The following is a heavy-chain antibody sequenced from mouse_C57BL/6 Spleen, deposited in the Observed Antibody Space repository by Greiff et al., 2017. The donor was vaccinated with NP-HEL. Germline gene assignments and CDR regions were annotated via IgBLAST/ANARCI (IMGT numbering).Heavy chain of an antibody. CDR3: ARGEGGSSYDYAMDY. CDR2: LDPSDSYT. D-gene: IGHD1-1*01. CDR1: GYTFTRYW. J-gene: IGHJ4*01. Sequence: QVQLQQPGAELVMPGASVKLSCKASGYTFTRYWMHWVKQRPGQGLEWIGELDPSDSYTNYNQKFKGKSTLTVDQSSSTAYMQLSSLTSEDSAVYYCARGEGGSSYDYAMDYWGQGTSVTVSS. V-gene: IGHV1-69*01.